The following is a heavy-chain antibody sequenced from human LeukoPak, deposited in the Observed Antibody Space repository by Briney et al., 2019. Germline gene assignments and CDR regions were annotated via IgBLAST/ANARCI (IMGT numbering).Heavy chain of an antibody. D-gene: IGHD3-9*01. CDR3: ARAHVLRYFDWLLQKEPFDY. J-gene: IGHJ4*02. V-gene: IGHV1-18*01. Sequence: ASVKVSCKASGYTFTSYGISWGRQAPGQGLEWMRWISAYNGNTNYAQKLQCRVTMTTDTSTSTAYMELRSLRSDDTAVYYCARAHVLRYFDWLLQKEPFDYGGQGTLVTVSS. CDR1: GYTFTSYG. CDR2: ISAYNGNT.